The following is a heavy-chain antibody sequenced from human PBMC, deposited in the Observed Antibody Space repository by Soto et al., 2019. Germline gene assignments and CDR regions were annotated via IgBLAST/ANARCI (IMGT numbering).Heavy chain of an antibody. CDR2: ISAYNGNT. V-gene: IGHV1-18*01. CDR3: ARDDVVRDGYVPEAFWYYYGMDV. CDR1: GYPFTSYG. J-gene: IGHJ6*02. D-gene: IGHD5-12*01. Sequence: ASVKVSCKASGYPFTSYGISWVRQAPGQGLEWMGWISAYNGNTNYAQKLQGRVTMTTDTSTSTAYMELRSLRSEDTAVYYCARDDVVRDGYVPEAFWYYYGMDVWGQGTTVTVSS.